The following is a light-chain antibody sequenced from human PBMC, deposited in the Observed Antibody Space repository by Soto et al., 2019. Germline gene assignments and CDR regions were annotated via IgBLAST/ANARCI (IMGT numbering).Light chain of an antibody. CDR2: EVT. J-gene: IGLJ2*01. Sequence: QSALTQPRSVSGSPGQSVTISCTGTSSDVGAYNYVSWYQKLPGKAPKLLIYEVTKRPSGVPDRFSGSKSGNTASLTVSGLQTEDEADYYCSSYAGSNVVFGGGTKLTVL. CDR1: SSDVGAYNY. CDR3: SSYAGSNVV. V-gene: IGLV2-11*01.